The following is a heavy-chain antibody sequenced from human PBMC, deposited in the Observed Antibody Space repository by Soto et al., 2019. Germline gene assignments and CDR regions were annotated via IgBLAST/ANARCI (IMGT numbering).Heavy chain of an antibody. J-gene: IGHJ4*02. D-gene: IGHD3-3*01. CDR3: ARDGLTGYDFWSGYYIPEYFDY. V-gene: IGHV1-69*04. CDR2: IIPILGIA. CDR1: GGTFSSYT. Sequence: SVKVSCKASGGTFSSYTISWVRQAPGQGLEWMGRIIPILGIANYAQKFQGRVTITADKSTSTAYMELSSLRSEDTAVYYCARDGLTGYDFWSGYYIPEYFDYWGQGTLVTVSS.